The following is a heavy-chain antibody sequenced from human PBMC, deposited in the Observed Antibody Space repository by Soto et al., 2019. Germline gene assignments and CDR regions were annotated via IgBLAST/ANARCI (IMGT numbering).Heavy chain of an antibody. CDR3: ARAPSGGGDWGSYYYGMDV. V-gene: IGHV1-69*06. Sequence: SVKVSCKASGGTFSSYAISWVRQAPAQGLEWMGGIIPIFGTANYAKKFQGRVRITADKSTGTAYMELSSLRSEDKAVDYCARAPSGGGDWGSYYYGMDVWGQGTTVTVSS. J-gene: IGHJ6*02. D-gene: IGHD3-16*01. CDR2: IIPIFGTA. CDR1: GGTFSSYA.